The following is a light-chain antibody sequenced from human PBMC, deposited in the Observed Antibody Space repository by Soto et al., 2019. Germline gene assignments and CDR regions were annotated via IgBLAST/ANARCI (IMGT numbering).Light chain of an antibody. Sequence: DVQMTQSPSTLSASVGGRVTITCRASQNINTDLAWYQQKPGKVPNLLIYHASSLVTGVPSRFSGSGSGTEFTLTISSLQPDDFAAYYCQQYSTLWPFGQGT. J-gene: IGKJ1*01. V-gene: IGKV1-5*01. CDR2: HAS. CDR3: QQYSTLWP. CDR1: QNINTD.